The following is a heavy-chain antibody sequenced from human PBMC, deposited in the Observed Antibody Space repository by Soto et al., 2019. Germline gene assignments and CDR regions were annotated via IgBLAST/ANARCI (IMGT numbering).Heavy chain of an antibody. CDR3: ARLVHYDFWSGYYTGGYFDY. J-gene: IGHJ4*02. D-gene: IGHD3-3*01. V-gene: IGHV4-4*02. Sequence: QVQLQESGPGLVKPSGTLSLTCAVSGGSISSSNWWSWVRQPPGKGLEWMGEIYHSGSTNYNPSLKSRVTISVDKSKNQFSLKLSSVTAADTAVYYCARLVHYDFWSGYYTGGYFDYWGQGTLVTVSS. CDR1: GGSISSSNW. CDR2: IYHSGST.